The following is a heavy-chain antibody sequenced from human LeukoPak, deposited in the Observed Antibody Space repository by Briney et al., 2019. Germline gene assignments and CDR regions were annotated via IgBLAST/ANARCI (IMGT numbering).Heavy chain of an antibody. J-gene: IGHJ4*02. CDR1: GFTFDDYA. V-gene: IGHV3-9*01. CDR2: ISWNSGSI. CDR3: ARDAGTYDFWSGYYTNPGAPFDY. D-gene: IGHD3-3*01. Sequence: GRSLRLSCAAYGFTFDDYAMHWVRQAPGKGLEWVSGISWNSGSIGYADSVKGRFTISRDNAKNSLYLQMNSLRAEDTAVYYCARDAGTYDFWSGYYTNPGAPFDYWGQGTLVTVSS.